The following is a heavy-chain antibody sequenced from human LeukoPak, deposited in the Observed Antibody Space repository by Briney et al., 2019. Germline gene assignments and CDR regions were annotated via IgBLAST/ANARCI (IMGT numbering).Heavy chain of an antibody. CDR1: GGSISSYY. CDR3: ARQLVRPEYSDY. Sequence: SESLSLTCTVCGGSISSYYWSWIRQPAGKGLEWIGRIYTSGSTNYNPSLKSRVTMSVDTSKNQFSLKLSCVTAADTAVYYCARQLVRPEYSDYWGQGTLVTVSS. V-gene: IGHV4-4*07. D-gene: IGHD1-1*01. CDR2: IYTSGST. J-gene: IGHJ4*02.